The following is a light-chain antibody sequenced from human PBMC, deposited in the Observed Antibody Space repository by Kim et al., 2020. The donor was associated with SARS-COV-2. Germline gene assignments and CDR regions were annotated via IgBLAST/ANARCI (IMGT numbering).Light chain of an antibody. CDR2: GTT. CDR1: ASNTGANFE. V-gene: IGLV1-40*01. J-gene: IGLJ1*01. CDR3: QSFDSSLGGAGV. Sequence: VTTAWPGSASNTGANFEVHWYRQLPETAPKLLIFGTTYRSSGVPDRISASKSGTSASLATTGLQDEDEAVYYCQSFDSSLGGAGVFGTGTKVTVL.